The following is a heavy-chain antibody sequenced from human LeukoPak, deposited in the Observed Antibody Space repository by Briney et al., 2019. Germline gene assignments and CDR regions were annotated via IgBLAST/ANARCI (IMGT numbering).Heavy chain of an antibody. D-gene: IGHD5-18*01. V-gene: IGHV3-30*01. CDR3: ARDGGYSYGYRFDY. CDR2: ISYDGSNK. J-gene: IGHJ4*02. Sequence: GGSLRLSCAASGFTFSSYAMHWVRQAPGKGLEWVAVISYDGSNKYYADSVKGRFTISRDNSKNTLYLQMNSLRAEDTAVYYCARDGGYSYGYRFDYWGQGTLVTVTS. CDR1: GFTFSSYA.